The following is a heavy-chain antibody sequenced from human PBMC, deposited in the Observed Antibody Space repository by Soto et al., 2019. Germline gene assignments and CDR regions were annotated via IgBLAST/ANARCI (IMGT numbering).Heavy chain of an antibody. V-gene: IGHV2-70*01. CDR1: GFSLSTSGMC. D-gene: IGHD1-26*01. J-gene: IGHJ5*02. Sequence: SGPTLVNPTQTLTLTCTFSGFSLSTSGMCVSWIRQPPGKALEWLALIDWDDDKYYSTSLKTRLTISKDTSKNQVVLTMTNMDPVDKATYYCARTLRVGATRTWFDPWGQGTLVTVSS. CDR3: ARTLRVGATRTWFDP. CDR2: IDWDDDK.